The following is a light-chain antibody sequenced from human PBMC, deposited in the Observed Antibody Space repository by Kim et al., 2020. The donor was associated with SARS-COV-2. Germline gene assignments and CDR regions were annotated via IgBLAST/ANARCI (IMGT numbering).Light chain of an antibody. CDR1: QSVSSNY. CDR2: GAS. J-gene: IGKJ2*01. Sequence: SPGERAPLSCRASQSVSSNYLGWYQQKPGLAPRLLIYGASNRATGVPDRFSGSGSGTDFTLTISRLEPEDFAVFYCQQYGTSPYTFGQGTKVDIK. V-gene: IGKV3-20*01. CDR3: QQYGTSPYT.